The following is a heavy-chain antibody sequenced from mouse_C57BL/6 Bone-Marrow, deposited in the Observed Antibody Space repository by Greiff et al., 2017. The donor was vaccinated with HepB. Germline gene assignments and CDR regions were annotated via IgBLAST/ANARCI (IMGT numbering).Heavy chain of an antibody. V-gene: IGHV1-81*01. Sequence: VKLVESGAELARPGASVKLSCKASGYTFTSYGISWVKQRTGQGLEWIGEIYPRSGNTYYNEKFKGKATLTADKSSSTAYMELRSLTSEDSAVYFCAREVRYYYGSSFAYWGQGTLVTVSA. CDR2: IYPRSGNT. CDR3: AREVRYYYGSSFAY. D-gene: IGHD1-1*01. J-gene: IGHJ3*01. CDR1: GYTFTSYG.